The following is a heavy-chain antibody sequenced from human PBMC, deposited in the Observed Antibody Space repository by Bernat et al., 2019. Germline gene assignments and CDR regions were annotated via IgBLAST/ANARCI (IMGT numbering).Heavy chain of an antibody. CDR3: ARLIYRRWLQLMSWFDP. J-gene: IGHJ5*02. CDR1: GGSTSSSSYY. V-gene: IGHV4-39*01. CDR2: IYYSGST. D-gene: IGHD5-24*01. Sequence: QLQLQESGPGLVKPSETLSPTCTVSGGSTSSSSYYWGWIRQPPGKGLEWIGSIYYSGSTYYNPSLKSRVTISVDTSKNQFSLKLSSVTAADTAVYYCARLIYRRWLQLMSWFDPWGQGTLVTVSS.